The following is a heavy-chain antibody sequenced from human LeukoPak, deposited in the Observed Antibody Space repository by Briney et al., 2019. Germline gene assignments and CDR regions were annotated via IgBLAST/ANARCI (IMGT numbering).Heavy chain of an antibody. CDR1: GGSISSYY. CDR2: IYTSGST. Sequence: SETLSLTCTVPGGSISSYYWSWIRQPAGKGLEWIGRIYTSGSTNYNPSLKSRVTMSVDTSKNQFSLKLSSVTAADTAVYYCARITTAMGAFDYWGQGTLVTVSS. V-gene: IGHV4-4*07. J-gene: IGHJ4*02. D-gene: IGHD1-26*01. CDR3: ARITTAMGAFDY.